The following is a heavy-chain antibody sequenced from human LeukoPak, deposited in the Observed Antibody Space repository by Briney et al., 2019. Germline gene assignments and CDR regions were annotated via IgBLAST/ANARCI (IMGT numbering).Heavy chain of an antibody. CDR3: AKSPYVGDDGGPSA. Sequence: GGSLRLSCAASGFTFSDYYMSWIRQAPGKGLEWVSYISSSGTTIYYADSVKGRFTISRDNAKNSLYLQMNSLRAEDTAVYYCAKSPYVGDDGGPSAWGQGTLVTVSS. J-gene: IGHJ5*02. CDR1: GFTFSDYY. CDR2: ISSSGTTI. V-gene: IGHV3-11*01. D-gene: IGHD4-23*01.